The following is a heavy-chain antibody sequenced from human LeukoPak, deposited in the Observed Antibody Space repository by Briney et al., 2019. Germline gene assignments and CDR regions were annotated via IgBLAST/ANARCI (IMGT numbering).Heavy chain of an antibody. CDR3: TRLSGDLTFDY. V-gene: IGHV3-73*01. Sequence: GGSLRLSCAASGFTFSDSAMHWVRQASGKGLEWIGRIRSKASGYATAYAASVKDRFTISRDDSKSAAYLQMNSLKTEDTAVYYCTRLSGDLTFDYWGQGTLVTVSS. CDR1: GFTFSDSA. J-gene: IGHJ4*02. CDR2: IRSKASGYAT. D-gene: IGHD6-25*01.